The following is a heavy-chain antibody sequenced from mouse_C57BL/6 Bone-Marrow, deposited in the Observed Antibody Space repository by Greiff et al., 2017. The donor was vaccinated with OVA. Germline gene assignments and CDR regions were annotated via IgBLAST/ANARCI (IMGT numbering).Heavy chain of an antibody. V-gene: IGHV1-82*01. CDR1: GYAFSSSW. Sequence: QVQLQQSGPELVKPGASVKISCKASGYAFSSSWMNWVKQRPGKGLEWIGRIYPGDGDTNYNGKFKGKATLTADKSSSTAYMQLSSLTSEDSAVYFCARRGITTVVDYAMDYWGQGTSVTVSS. J-gene: IGHJ4*01. D-gene: IGHD1-1*01. CDR2: IYPGDGDT. CDR3: ARRGITTVVDYAMDY.